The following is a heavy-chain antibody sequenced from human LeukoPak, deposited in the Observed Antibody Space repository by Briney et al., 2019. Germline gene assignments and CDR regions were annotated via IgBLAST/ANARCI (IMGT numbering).Heavy chain of an antibody. CDR2: IQEDGSEK. V-gene: IGHV3-7*01. CDR1: GFTFSGYW. J-gene: IGHJ4*02. CDR3: ARSSARLDY. D-gene: IGHD2-2*01. Sequence: GGSLRLSCAVSGFTFSGYWMTWVRQAPGKGLEWVANIQEDGSEKYYVDSLKGRFTISRDNAKNSLYLQMNSLRAEDTAVYYCARSSARLDYWGQGTLVTVSS.